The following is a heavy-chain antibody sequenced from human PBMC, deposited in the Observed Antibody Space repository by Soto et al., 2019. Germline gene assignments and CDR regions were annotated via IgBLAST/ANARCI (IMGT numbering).Heavy chain of an antibody. CDR2: IYYSGST. V-gene: IGHV4-31*03. CDR1: GGSISSGGYY. D-gene: IGHD6-19*01. J-gene: IGHJ5*02. Sequence: PSETLSLTCTVSGGSISSGGYYWSWIRQHPGKGLEWIGYIYYSGSTYYNPSLKSRVTISVDTSKNQFSLKLSSVTAADTAVYYCARNSGWDKNWFDPWGQGTLVTVSS. CDR3: ARNSGWDKNWFDP.